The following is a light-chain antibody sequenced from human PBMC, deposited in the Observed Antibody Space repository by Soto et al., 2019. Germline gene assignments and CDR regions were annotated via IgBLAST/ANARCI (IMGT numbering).Light chain of an antibody. J-gene: IGKJ3*01. CDR3: QQRSFGLT. Sequence: EIVLTQSPATLSLSPGQRATLSCRASQSVHNYLAWYQQKPGQAPRLLIYDASNRATGIPARFSGSGSGIDFTLTISSLEPEDFAVYYCQQRSFGLTFGPGTKVDFK. CDR2: DAS. V-gene: IGKV3-11*01. CDR1: QSVHNY.